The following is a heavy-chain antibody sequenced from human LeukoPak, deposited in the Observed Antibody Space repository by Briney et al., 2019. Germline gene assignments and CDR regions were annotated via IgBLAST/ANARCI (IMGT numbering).Heavy chain of an antibody. D-gene: IGHD4-23*01. V-gene: IGHV5-51*01. CDR2: IYPGDSNT. Sequence: GESLKISCKGTGYIFTSYWIGWVRQMPGKGLEWMGIIYPGDSNTRYSPSFQGQVTIPADRSINTAYLQWNSLRASDTAMYYCARRSTVVARVDYWGQGTLVTVSS. CDR1: GYIFTSYW. J-gene: IGHJ4*02. CDR3: ARRSTVVARVDY.